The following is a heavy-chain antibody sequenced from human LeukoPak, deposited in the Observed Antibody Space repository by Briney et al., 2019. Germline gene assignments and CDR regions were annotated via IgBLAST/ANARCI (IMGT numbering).Heavy chain of an antibody. CDR3: AKDPQLELLHGTLGFDY. CDR2: ISGSGGST. D-gene: IGHD1-1*01. CDR1: GFTFSSYA. Sequence: GGSLRLSCAASGFTFSSYAMSWVRQTPGKGLEWVSAISGSGGSTYYADSVKGRFTISRDNSKNTLYLQMNSLRAEDTAVYYCAKDPQLELLHGTLGFDYWGQGTLVTVSS. V-gene: IGHV3-23*01. J-gene: IGHJ4*02.